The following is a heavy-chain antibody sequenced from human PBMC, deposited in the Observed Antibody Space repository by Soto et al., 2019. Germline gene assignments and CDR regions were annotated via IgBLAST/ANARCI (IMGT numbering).Heavy chain of an antibody. CDR1: DGSISSCGYS. J-gene: IGHJ5*02. Sequence: SETLSLTCAVSDGSISSCGYSWSWIRQPPGKGLEWIGYIYHSGSTYYNPSLKSRVTISVDRSKNQFSLKLSSVTAADTAVYYCARSDYSTGWWFDPWGQGTLVTVSS. CDR3: ARSDYSTGWWFDP. D-gene: IGHD4-4*01. CDR2: IYHSGST. V-gene: IGHV4-30-2*01.